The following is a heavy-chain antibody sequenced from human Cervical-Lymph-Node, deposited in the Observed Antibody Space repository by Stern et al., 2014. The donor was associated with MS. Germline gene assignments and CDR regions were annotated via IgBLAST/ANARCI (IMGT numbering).Heavy chain of an antibody. V-gene: IGHV1-69*09. CDR3: ARGVVSNRATATLHNLFDP. CDR2: LIPILGLP. CDR1: GGTFSSSYA. Sequence: VQLVESGAEVKKPGSSVNVSCMASGGTFSSSYAITWLRQAPGRGLEWMGRLIPILGLPYYPQIFHGSVTISADTSPNQPYLGVNSLTSEDAAVYYCARGVVSNRATATLHNLFDPWGQGTLVTVSS. J-gene: IGHJ5*02. D-gene: IGHD1-1*01.